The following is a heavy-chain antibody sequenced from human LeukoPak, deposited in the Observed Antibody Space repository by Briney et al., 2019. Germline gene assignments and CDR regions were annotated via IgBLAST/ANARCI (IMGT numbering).Heavy chain of an antibody. CDR2: ISGSGGST. V-gene: IGHV3-23*01. Sequence: PGGSLRLSCAASGFTFSSYAMSWVRQAPGKGLEWVSAISGSGGSTYSADSVKGRFTISRDNSKNTLYLQMNSLRAEDTAVYYCASGVGYCSSTSCYVGYWGQGTLVTVSS. CDR1: GFTFSSYA. D-gene: IGHD2-2*01. J-gene: IGHJ4*02. CDR3: ASGVGYCSSTSCYVGY.